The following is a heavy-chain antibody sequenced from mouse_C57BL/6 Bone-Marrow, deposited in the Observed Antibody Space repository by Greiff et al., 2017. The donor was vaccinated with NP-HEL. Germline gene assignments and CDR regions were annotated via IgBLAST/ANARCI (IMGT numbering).Heavy chain of an antibody. V-gene: IGHV1-55*01. Sequence: QVQLQQPGAELVKPGASVKMSCKASGYTFTSYWITWVKQRPGQGLEWIGDIYPGSGSTNYNEKFKSKATLTVDTSSSTAYMQLSSLTSEDSAVYDCARRTIYYDYDGRSLDYWGQGTTLTVSS. CDR3: ARRTIYYDYDGRSLDY. D-gene: IGHD2-4*01. CDR2: IYPGSGST. J-gene: IGHJ2*01. CDR1: GYTFTSYW.